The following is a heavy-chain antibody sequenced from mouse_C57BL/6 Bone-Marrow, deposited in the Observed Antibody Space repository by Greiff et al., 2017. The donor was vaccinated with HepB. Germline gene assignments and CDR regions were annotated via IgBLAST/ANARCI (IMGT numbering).Heavy chain of an antibody. CDR1: GYTFTSYW. CDR2: IDPSDSYT. V-gene: IGHV1-50*01. Sequence: QVQLKQSGAELVKPGASVKLSCKASGYTFTSYWMQWVKQRPGQGLEWIGEIDPSDSYTNYNQKFKGKATLTVDTSSSTAYMQLSSLTSEDSAVDYCARRWDMDYWGQGTSVTVSS. D-gene: IGHD1-1*02. CDR3: ARRWDMDY. J-gene: IGHJ4*01.